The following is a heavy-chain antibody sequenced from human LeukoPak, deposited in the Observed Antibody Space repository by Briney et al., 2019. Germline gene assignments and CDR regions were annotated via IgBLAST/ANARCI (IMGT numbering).Heavy chain of an antibody. Sequence: PGGSLRLSCAASGFTFSSCAMTWVRQAPGKGLEWVSVISGGGGTTYYADSVKGWFTISRDNSENTLYLQMNSLRAEDTAVYYCAKGYSGSYLDYWGQGTLVTVSS. CDR1: GFTFSSCA. D-gene: IGHD1-26*01. V-gene: IGHV3-23*01. CDR2: ISGGGGTT. J-gene: IGHJ4*02. CDR3: AKGYSGSYLDY.